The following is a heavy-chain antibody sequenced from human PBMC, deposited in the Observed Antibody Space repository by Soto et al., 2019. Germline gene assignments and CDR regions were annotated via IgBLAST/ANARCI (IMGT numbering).Heavy chain of an antibody. J-gene: IGHJ6*02. Sequence: PGGSLRLSCVASGFTFSDFGMHWVRQGPGKGLEWLAVISEDAETDFHADSVKGRFTVSRDNSKETLYLQMNSLTTDDSGVYFCAKAPFRRPYYFYGMDVWGQGTTVTVSS. D-gene: IGHD3-10*01. CDR3: AKAPFRRPYYFYGMDV. V-gene: IGHV3-30*18. CDR1: GFTFSDFG. CDR2: ISEDAETD.